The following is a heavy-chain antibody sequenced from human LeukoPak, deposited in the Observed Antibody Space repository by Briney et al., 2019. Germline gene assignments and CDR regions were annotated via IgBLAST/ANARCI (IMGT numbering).Heavy chain of an antibody. CDR2: ISAYNGNT. V-gene: IGHV1-18*01. CDR3: ASDPGGYCTNGVCYSWFDP. J-gene: IGHJ5*02. Sequence: ASVKVSCKASGYTFTSYGISWVRQAPGQGLEWMGWISAYNGNTNYAQKLQGRVTMTTDTSTSTAYMELRSLRSDDTAVYFCASDPGGYCTNGVCYSWFDPWGQGTLVTVSS. CDR1: GYTFTSYG. D-gene: IGHD2-8*01.